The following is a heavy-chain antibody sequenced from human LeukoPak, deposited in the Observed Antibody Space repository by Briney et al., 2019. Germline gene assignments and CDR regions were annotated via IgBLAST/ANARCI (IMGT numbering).Heavy chain of an antibody. Sequence: GGSLRLSCAASGFIFRNYAMTWVRQAPGKGMEWVSAITGSGDTTYYADSVKGRFTVSRDNSKNTLYVEMNTLRAEDTAVYYCAKWGDYDILTGYYVSDFWGQGTLVTVSS. J-gene: IGHJ4*02. CDR3: AKWGDYDILTGYYVSDF. CDR2: ITGSGDTT. V-gene: IGHV3-23*01. CDR1: GFIFRNYA. D-gene: IGHD3-9*01.